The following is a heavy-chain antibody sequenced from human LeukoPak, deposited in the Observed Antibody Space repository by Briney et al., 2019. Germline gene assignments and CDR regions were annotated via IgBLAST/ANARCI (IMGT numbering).Heavy chain of an antibody. J-gene: IGHJ4*02. CDR3: ARHRNYYYYDSSGIGGIDY. V-gene: IGHV4-34*01. CDR1: GGSFSGYY. D-gene: IGHD3-22*01. CDR2: INHSGST. Sequence: PSETLSLTCAVYGGSFSGYYWSWIRQPPGKGLEWIGEINHSGSTNYNPSLKSRVTISVDTSKNQFSLKLSSVTAADTAVYYCARHRNYYYYDSSGIGGIDYWGQGTLVTVSS.